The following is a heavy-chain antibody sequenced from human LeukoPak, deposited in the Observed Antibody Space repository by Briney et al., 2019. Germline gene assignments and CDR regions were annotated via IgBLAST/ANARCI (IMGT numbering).Heavy chain of an antibody. CDR1: GFTFSSCA. V-gene: IGHV4-34*01. CDR3: ARTSGFFDSSGFYQQNPYYFQY. D-gene: IGHD3-22*01. CDR2: INHSGRT. Sequence: GSLRLSCAASGFTFSSCAMTWIRQAPGKGLEWIGDINHSGRTNYNPSLQRRVSISVDTSKNQFSLNVTSVTGADTAVYYCARTSGFFDSSGFYQQNPYYFQYWGQGVLVTVSS. J-gene: IGHJ4*02.